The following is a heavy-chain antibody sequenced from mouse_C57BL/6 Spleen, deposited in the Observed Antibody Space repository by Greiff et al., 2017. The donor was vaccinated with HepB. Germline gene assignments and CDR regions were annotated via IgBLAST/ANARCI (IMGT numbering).Heavy chain of an antibody. CDR1: GYAFTNYL. Sequence: VQLQQSGAELVRPGTSVKVSCKASGYAFTNYLIEWVKQRPGQGLEWIGVINPGSGGTNYNEKFKGKATLTADKSSSTAYMQLSSLTSEDSAVYFCARENLDYFDYWGQGTTLTVSS. J-gene: IGHJ2*01. CDR2: INPGSGGT. CDR3: ARENLDYFDY. V-gene: IGHV1-54*01.